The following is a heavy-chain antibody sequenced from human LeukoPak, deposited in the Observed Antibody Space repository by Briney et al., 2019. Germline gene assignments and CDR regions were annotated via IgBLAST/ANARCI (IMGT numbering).Heavy chain of an antibody. Sequence: GGSLRLSCAASGFTFSSYAMHWVRQAPGKGLEWVAVISYDGSNKYYADSVKGRFTISRDNSKNTLYLQMNSLRAEDTAVYYCARGFMYRGYYDFWSGVDYWGQGTLVTVSS. V-gene: IGHV3-30-3*01. CDR1: GFTFSSYA. CDR3: ARGFMYRGYYDFWSGVDY. CDR2: ISYDGSNK. D-gene: IGHD3-3*01. J-gene: IGHJ4*02.